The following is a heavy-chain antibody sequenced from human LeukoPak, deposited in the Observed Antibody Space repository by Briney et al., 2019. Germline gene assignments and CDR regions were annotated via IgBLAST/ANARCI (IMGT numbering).Heavy chain of an antibody. CDR1: GGSFGGYY. D-gene: IGHD3-3*01. J-gene: IGHJ5*02. CDR2: INHSGST. CDR3: ARWTIFGVWSRTYNWFGP. V-gene: IGHV4-34*01. Sequence: SETLSLTCAVYGGSFGGYYWSWIRQPPGKGLEWIGEINHSGSTNYNPSLKSRVTISVDTSKNQFSLKLSSVTAADTAVYYCARWTIFGVWSRTYNWFGPWGQGTLVTVSS.